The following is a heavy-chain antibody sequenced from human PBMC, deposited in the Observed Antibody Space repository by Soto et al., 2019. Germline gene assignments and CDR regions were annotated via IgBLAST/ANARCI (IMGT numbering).Heavy chain of an antibody. D-gene: IGHD4-17*01. CDR1: GGTFSGYA. J-gene: IGHJ5*02. V-gene: IGHV1-69*12. CDR2: IIPIFGTA. Sequence: QVQLEQSGAEVKKAGSSVKVSCKASGGTFSGYAISWVREAPGQGLEWMGGIIPIFGTANYAQKFQGRVTITADESTSTAYMELSSLRSEDTAVYYCARAPVGSDGAIDFDPWGQGTLVTVSS. CDR3: ARAPVGSDGAIDFDP.